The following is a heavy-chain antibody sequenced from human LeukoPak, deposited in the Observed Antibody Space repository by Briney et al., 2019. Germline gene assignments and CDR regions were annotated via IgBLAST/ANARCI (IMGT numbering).Heavy chain of an antibody. V-gene: IGHV3-21*01. D-gene: IGHD5-12*01. J-gene: IGHJ4*02. CDR3: ARRGGLRYFDY. CDR2: ISSSSYI. CDR1: GFTFSSYS. Sequence: GGSLRLSCAASGFTFSSYSMNWVRQAPGKGLEWVSSISSSSYIYYADSVKGRFTISRDNAKNSLYLQMNSLRAEDTAVYYCARRGGLRYFDYWGQGTLVTVSS.